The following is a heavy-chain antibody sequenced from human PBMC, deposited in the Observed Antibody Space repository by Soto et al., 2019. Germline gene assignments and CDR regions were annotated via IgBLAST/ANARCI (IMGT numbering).Heavy chain of an antibody. V-gene: IGHV4-59*01. D-gene: IGHD2-15*01. CDR1: GGSISSYY. CDR2: IYYSGST. Sequence: SETLSLTCTVSGGSISSYYWSWIRQPPGKGLEWIGYIYYSGSTNYNPSLKSRVTISVDTSKNQFSLNLSSVTAADTAVYYCARTPLYCSGGSCYYNWFDPWGQGTLVTVSS. CDR3: ARTPLYCSGGSCYYNWFDP. J-gene: IGHJ5*02.